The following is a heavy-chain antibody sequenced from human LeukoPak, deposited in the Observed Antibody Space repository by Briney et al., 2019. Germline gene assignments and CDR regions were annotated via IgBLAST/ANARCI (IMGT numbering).Heavy chain of an antibody. V-gene: IGHV4-39*07. CDR1: GGSISSSTYY. J-gene: IGHJ3*02. D-gene: IGHD3-3*01. Sequence: SETLSLTCTVSGGSISSSTYYWGWIRQPPGKGLEWIGSIYYSGSTYYNPSLKSRVTISVDTSKNQFSLKLSSVTAAAPAVYSWGRDGRFLEWFPFDIWGQGTMVTVSS. CDR2: IYYSGST. CDR3: GRDGRFLEWFPFDI.